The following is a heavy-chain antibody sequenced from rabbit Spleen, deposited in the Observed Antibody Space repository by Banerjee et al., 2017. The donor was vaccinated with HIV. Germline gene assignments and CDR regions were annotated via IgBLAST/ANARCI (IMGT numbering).Heavy chain of an antibody. CDR1: GFDFTTGYV. J-gene: IGHJ4*01. CDR2: INTKSGEN. Sequence: QEQLEESGGDLVKPEGSLTLTCTASGFDFTTGYVMCWVRQAPGKGLEWIGCINTKSGENVYAIWAKGRFTISKTSSTTVTLQMSSLTAADTATYFCARDLTNVIGWNFGLWGPGTLVTVS. D-gene: IGHD1-1*01. CDR3: ARDLTNVIGWNFGL. V-gene: IGHV1S45*01.